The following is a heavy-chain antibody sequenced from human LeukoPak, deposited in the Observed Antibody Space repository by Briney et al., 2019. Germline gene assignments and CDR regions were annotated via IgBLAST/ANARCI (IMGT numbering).Heavy chain of an antibody. V-gene: IGHV4-30-2*01. CDR1: GGSISSGGYS. Sequence: SETLSLTCAVSGGSISSGGYSWSWIRQPPGKGLEWIGYIYHSGSTYYNPSLRSRVTISVDMPKNQFSLNLNSVTAADTAVYYCARRRKDLNWFDPWGQGTLVTVSS. CDR2: IYHSGST. CDR3: ARRRKDLNWFDP. J-gene: IGHJ5*02.